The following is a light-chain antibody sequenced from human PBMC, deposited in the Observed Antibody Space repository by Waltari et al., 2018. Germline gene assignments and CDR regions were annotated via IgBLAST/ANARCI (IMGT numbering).Light chain of an antibody. J-gene: IGLJ2*01. Sequence: QSALTQPASVSGSPGQSITISCTGSSSDIGNYGLVSWYQQHPAKAPKLLIYAVTNRPSGVSDRFSGSKSGNTASLTISGLQTEDESQYYCSSFASSGQVLFGGGTKVTVL. CDR1: SSDIGNYGL. CDR3: SSFASSGQVL. V-gene: IGLV2-14*03. CDR2: AVT.